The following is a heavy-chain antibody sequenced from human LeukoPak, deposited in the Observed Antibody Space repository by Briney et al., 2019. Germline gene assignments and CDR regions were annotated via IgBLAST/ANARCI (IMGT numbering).Heavy chain of an antibody. J-gene: IGHJ4*02. CDR3: SEGYFEPFAH. Sequence: SETLSLTCVVSGASVSSSHWNWIRQLPGKGLEWIGCLSYTGKTDYNPSLISRVTMSLDTSKNQVSLKVRSVTAADTAVYFCSEGYFEPFAHWGQGARVTVSS. V-gene: IGHV4-59*02. D-gene: IGHD2/OR15-2a*01. CDR1: GASVSSSH. CDR2: LSYTGKT.